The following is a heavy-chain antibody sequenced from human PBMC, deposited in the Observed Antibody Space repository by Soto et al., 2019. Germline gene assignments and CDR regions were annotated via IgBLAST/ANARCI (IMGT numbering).Heavy chain of an antibody. D-gene: IGHD3-22*01. CDR1: GGSISSGGYY. CDR2: IYYSGST. J-gene: IGHJ4*02. V-gene: IGHV4-31*03. Sequence: SETMSLTCTVSGGSISSGGYYWSWIRQHPGKGLEWIGDIYYSGSTYYNPSLKSRVTISVDTSKNQFSLKLSSVTAADTAVYYCAAMIVVPQLDYWGQGTLVTVSS. CDR3: AAMIVVPQLDY.